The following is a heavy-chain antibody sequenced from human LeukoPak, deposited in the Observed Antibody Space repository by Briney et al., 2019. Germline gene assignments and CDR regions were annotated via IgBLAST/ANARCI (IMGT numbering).Heavy chain of an antibody. V-gene: IGHV1-2*02. Sequence: ASVRVSLTVSGYTFTENYIHWVRQAPGQGLEWMGLINPHTGAANYTQKFQGRVTMTRDTSISTAYMHLSRLRSDDTAVYYCARGKSGYSPWGQGTPVTVSS. CDR1: GYTFTENY. CDR2: INPHTGAA. CDR3: ARGKSGYSP. J-gene: IGHJ4*02. D-gene: IGHD3-22*01.